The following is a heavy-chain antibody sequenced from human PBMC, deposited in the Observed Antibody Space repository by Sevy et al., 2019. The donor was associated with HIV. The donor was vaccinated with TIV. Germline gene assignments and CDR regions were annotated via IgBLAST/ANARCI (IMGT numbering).Heavy chain of an antibody. CDR2: IKQDGSEK. CDR3: ARYPERQAFDI. J-gene: IGHJ3*02. CDR1: GFTFSSYW. Sequence: GGSLRLSCAASGFTFSSYWMSWVRQAPGKGLEWVANIKQDGSEKYYVDSVKGRFTISRDNAKNSLYLQMNSLRPEDTAVYYCARYPERQAFDIWGQGTMVTVSS. D-gene: IGHD1-1*01. V-gene: IGHV3-7*01.